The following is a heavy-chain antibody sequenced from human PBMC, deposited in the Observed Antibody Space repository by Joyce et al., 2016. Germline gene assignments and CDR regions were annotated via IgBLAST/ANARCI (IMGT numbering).Heavy chain of an antibody. CDR1: GFNFSSYV. D-gene: IGHD3-16*02. CDR2: CSCIGTST. V-gene: IGHV3-23*01. CDR3: AKALSPYYEYIWGSYLDAFDI. Sequence: EVQRLVSGGGLVQPGGSLRLCCAASGFNFSSYVMSWVRKAPGKGLGWVSACSCIGTSTYYADSGKGRFNISRDNSKNTLDLRMNSLRAQDTAVYYGAKALSPYYEYIWGSYLDAFDIWGQGTMVTVSS. J-gene: IGHJ3*02.